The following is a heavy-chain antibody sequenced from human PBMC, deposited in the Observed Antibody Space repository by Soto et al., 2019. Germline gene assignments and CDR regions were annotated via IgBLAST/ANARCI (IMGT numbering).Heavy chain of an antibody. D-gene: IGHD4-4*01. CDR2: IYYSGST. CDR3: ARGYSNHFFDY. J-gene: IGHJ4*02. V-gene: IGHV4-59*01. CDR1: GGSISSYY. Sequence: SETLSLTCTVSGGSISSYYWSWIRQPPGKGLERIGYIYYSGSTNYNPPLKSRVTISVDTSKNQFSLKLSSVTAADTAVYYCARGYSNHFFDYWGQGTLVTVSS.